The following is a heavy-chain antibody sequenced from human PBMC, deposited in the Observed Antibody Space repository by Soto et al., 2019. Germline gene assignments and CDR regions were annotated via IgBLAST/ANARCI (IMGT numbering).Heavy chain of an antibody. CDR1: GGSFSGYS. CDR2: INHSGST. CDR3: ARERYGDPVYY. J-gene: IGHJ4*02. V-gene: IGHV4-34*01. Sequence: QVQLQQWGAGLLKPSETLSLTCAVYGGSFSGYSWSWIRQPPGKGLEWIGEINHSGSTNYNPSLKSRVTISVDTSKNQFSLKLSSVTAADTAVYYCARERYGDPVYYWGQGTLVTVSS. D-gene: IGHD4-17*01.